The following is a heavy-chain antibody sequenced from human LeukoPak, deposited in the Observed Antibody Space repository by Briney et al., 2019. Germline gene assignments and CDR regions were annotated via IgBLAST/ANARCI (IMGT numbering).Heavy chain of an antibody. V-gene: IGHV3-30*02. D-gene: IGHD2-15*01. J-gene: IGHJ3*02. CDR3: LVILTEPTSPSPDGLDI. Sequence: GGSLRLSCTASGFTFSIFGMHWVRQAPGKGLEWVAFIRYDGTNKYYADSVKGRFTISRDNAKKTLYLQMNSLRVEDTAVYYCLVILTEPTSPSPDGLDIWGQGTMVTVSS. CDR1: GFTFSIFG. CDR2: IRYDGTNK.